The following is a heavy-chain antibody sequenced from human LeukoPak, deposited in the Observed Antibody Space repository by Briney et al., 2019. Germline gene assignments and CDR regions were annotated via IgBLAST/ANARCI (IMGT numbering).Heavy chain of an antibody. Sequence: PSQTLSLTCTVSGGSISSGDYYWSWIRQPPGKGLVWIGYIYYSGTTYYNPSLESRVTLSVDTSKNQFSLKLSSATAADTDVCYCARVSVRRRFLDYWGQGNLVTVSS. CDR2: IYYSGTT. J-gene: IGHJ4*01. V-gene: IGHV4-30-4*08. CDR1: GGSISSGDYY. CDR3: ARVSVRRRFLDY. D-gene: IGHD3-16*01.